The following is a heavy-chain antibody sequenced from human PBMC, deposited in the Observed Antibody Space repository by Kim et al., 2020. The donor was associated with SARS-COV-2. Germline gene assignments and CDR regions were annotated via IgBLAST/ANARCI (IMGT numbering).Heavy chain of an antibody. Sequence: ASVKVSCNTSGYTFTDFYIHWVRQAPGQGLEWMGWNNPNSGTTDYAQKFQGWVTMTRDTVISTAYMELSGLKSEDTAVYFCARGDYSGSTDFHYWGQGTLITVSS. V-gene: IGHV1-2*04. CDR1: GYTFTDFY. D-gene: IGHD1-26*01. CDR2: NNPNSGTT. CDR3: ARGDYSGSTDFHY. J-gene: IGHJ4*02.